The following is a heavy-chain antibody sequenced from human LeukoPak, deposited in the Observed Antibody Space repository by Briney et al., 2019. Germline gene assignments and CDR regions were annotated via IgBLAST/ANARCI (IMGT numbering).Heavy chain of an antibody. CDR1: GYTLTELS. J-gene: IGHJ6*02. Sequence: ASVTVPYKVSGYTLTELSNHWVRQAPGKGLEWMGGFDPEDGETIYAQKFQGRVTMTEDTSTDTAYMELSSLRSEDTAVYYCATKGLRPSRYYYGLDVWYHGTGVTVSS. CDR2: FDPEDGET. CDR3: ATKGLRPSRYYYGLDV. V-gene: IGHV1-24*01.